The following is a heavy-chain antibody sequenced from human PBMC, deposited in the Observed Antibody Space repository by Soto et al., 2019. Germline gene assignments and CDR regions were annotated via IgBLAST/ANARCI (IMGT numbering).Heavy chain of an antibody. CDR3: AREGYYDSSGYQYGMDV. J-gene: IGHJ6*02. CDR1: GYTFTSYG. CDR2: ISAYNGNT. Sequence: QVQLVQSGAEVKKPGASVKVSCKASGYTFTSYGISWVRQAPGQGLEWMGWISAYNGNTNYAQKLQGRVTMTTDTSTSTAYMELRSLRSDATAVYYCAREGYYDSSGYQYGMDVWGQGTTVTVSS. D-gene: IGHD3-22*01. V-gene: IGHV1-18*01.